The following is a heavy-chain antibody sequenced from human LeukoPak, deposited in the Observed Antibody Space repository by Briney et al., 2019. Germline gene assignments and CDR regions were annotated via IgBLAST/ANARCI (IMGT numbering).Heavy chain of an antibody. CDR1: GYTFTGYY. CDR3: ARVGEEVEMATHDAFDS. J-gene: IGHJ3*02. V-gene: IGHV1-2*02. CDR2: INPNSGGT. D-gene: IGHD5-24*01. Sequence: TSVKVSCKASGYTFTGYYMHWVRQAPGQGLEWMGWINPNSGGTNYAQKFQGRVTMTRDTSISTAYMELSRLRSDDTAVYYCARVGEEVEMATHDAFDSWGQGTMVT.